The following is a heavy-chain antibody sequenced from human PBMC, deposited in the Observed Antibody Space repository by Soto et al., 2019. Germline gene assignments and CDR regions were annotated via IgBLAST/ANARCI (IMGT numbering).Heavy chain of an antibody. CDR2: IYYSGSA. CDR3: ARDSAAAGIGYFQH. J-gene: IGHJ1*01. V-gene: IGHV4-31*03. CDR1: GGSISSGGYY. D-gene: IGHD6-13*01. Sequence: QVQLQESGPGLVKPSQTLSLTCTVSGGSISSGGYYWSWIRQHPGKGLEWIGYIYYSGSAYYNPSLKSRVTISVDTSKNQFSLKLSSVTAADTAVYYCARDSAAAGIGYFQHWGQGTLVTVSS.